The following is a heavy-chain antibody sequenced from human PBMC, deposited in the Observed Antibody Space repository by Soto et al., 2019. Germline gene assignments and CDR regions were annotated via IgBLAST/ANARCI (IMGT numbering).Heavy chain of an antibody. J-gene: IGHJ4*02. CDR2: ISSSSSTI. V-gene: IGHV3-48*02. CDR3: ARDGGSLGY. D-gene: IGHD1-26*01. CDR1: GFTFSSYS. Sequence: EVQLVESGGGLVQPGGSLRLSCAASGFTFSSYSMNWVRQAPGKGLEWVSYISSSSSTIYYADSVKGRFTISRDNAKNSPYPQMYSLRDEDTAVYYCARDGGSLGYWGQGTLVTVSS.